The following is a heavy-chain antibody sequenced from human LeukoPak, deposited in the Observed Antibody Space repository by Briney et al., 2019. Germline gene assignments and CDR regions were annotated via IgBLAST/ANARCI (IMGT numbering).Heavy chain of an antibody. V-gene: IGHV4-59*01. CDR3: ARESTVDEYFDY. CDR2: IYYSGST. J-gene: IGHJ4*02. D-gene: IGHD4-23*01. Sequence: SETLSLTCTVSGGSISSYYWSWIRQPPGKGLEWIGYIYYSGSTNYNPSHKSRVTISVDTSKNQFSLKLSSVTAADTAVYYCARESTVDEYFDYWGQGTLVTVSS. CDR1: GGSISSYY.